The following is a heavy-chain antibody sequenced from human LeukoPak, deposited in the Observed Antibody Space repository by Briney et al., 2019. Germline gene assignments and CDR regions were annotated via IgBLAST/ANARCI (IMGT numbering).Heavy chain of an antibody. CDR2: ISGSGGSA. V-gene: IGHV3-23*01. Sequence: GGSLRLSCAASGFTVSSNYMTWVRQAPGKGLEWVSAISGSGGSAYYADSVKGRFTISRDNSKNTLYLQMNSLRAEDTAVYYCAKDGDIVVVVVYDYWGQGTLVTVSS. CDR1: GFTVSSNY. D-gene: IGHD2-15*01. CDR3: AKDGDIVVVVVYDY. J-gene: IGHJ4*02.